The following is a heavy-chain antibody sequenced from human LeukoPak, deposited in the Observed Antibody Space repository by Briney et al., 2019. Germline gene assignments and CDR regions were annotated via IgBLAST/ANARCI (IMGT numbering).Heavy chain of an antibody. CDR3: AKDTGYSSGWPLGY. Sequence: GRSLRLSCAASGFTFSSYGMHWVRQAPGKGLEWVAVISYDGNNKYCADSVKGRFTISRDNSKNTLYLQMNSLRAEDTAVYYCAKDTGYSSGWPLGYWGRGTLVTVSS. V-gene: IGHV3-30*18. J-gene: IGHJ4*02. CDR2: ISYDGNNK. D-gene: IGHD6-19*01. CDR1: GFTFSSYG.